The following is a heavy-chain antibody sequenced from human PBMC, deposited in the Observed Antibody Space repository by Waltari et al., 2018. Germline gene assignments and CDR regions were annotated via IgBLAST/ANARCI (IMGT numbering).Heavy chain of an antibody. Sequence: QVQLQQWGAGLLKPSETLSLTCAVYGGSFSGYYWSWIRQPPGKGLEWIGEINHSGSTNYNPSLKSRVTISVDTSKNQFSLKLSSVTAADTAVYYCARCRCSSTSCYTYDAFDIWGQGTMVTVSS. CDR3: ARCRCSSTSCYTYDAFDI. J-gene: IGHJ3*02. D-gene: IGHD2-2*02. CDR1: GGSFSGYY. CDR2: INHSGST. V-gene: IGHV4-34*01.